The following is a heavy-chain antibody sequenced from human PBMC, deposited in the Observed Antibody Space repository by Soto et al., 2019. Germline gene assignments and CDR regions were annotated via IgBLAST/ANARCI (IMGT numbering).Heavy chain of an antibody. J-gene: IGHJ4*02. Sequence: QGHLVESGGGLVKPGGSLRLSCAPSGFIFSDYYMTWIRQAPGKGLEWVSYITSSGTVTSYADAVKGRVTISRDNVKNSLYLQMTSLRAEDSALYYCARAGGSGWSLDYWGQGALVTVSS. CDR1: GFIFSDYY. CDR3: ARAGGSGWSLDY. V-gene: IGHV3-11*01. D-gene: IGHD6-19*01. CDR2: ITSSGTVT.